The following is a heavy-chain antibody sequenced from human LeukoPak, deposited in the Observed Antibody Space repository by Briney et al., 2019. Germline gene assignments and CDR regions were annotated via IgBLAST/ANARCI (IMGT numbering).Heavy chain of an antibody. J-gene: IGHJ5*02. Sequence: SETLSVTCTVSGGSISTYYWSWIRQPPGKGLEWIGYINYSGNAHYNPSLKSRVTISVDTSKNQFSLKLSSVTAADTAVYVCARRGCSGGNCSPGWFDPWGQGTLVTVSS. D-gene: IGHD2-15*01. CDR1: GGSISTYY. V-gene: IGHV4-59*08. CDR2: INYSGNA. CDR3: ARRGCSGGNCSPGWFDP.